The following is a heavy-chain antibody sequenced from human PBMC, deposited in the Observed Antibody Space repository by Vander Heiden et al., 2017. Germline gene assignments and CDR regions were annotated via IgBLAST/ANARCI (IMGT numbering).Heavy chain of an antibody. J-gene: IGHJ4*02. CDR2: IWSDGSNH. CDR3: ARGAYTSGSAVYFDY. Sequence: QVHLVESGGGVVQPGGSMRLSCAASGFTFSTYGMHWVRQAPGKGLEWVALIWSDGSNHNFGDSVKGRFTISRDNSKNTVYLQMNSLRAEDTALYYCARGAYTSGSAVYFDYWGQGTLVTVSS. V-gene: IGHV3-33*01. D-gene: IGHD6-19*01. CDR1: GFTFSTYG.